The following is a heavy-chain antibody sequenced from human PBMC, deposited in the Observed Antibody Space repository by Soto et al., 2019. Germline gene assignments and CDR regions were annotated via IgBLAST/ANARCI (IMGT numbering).Heavy chain of an antibody. CDR3: AKDDLWWLAMTY. CDR2: ISGSDGST. V-gene: IGHV3-23*01. J-gene: IGHJ4*02. CDR1: GFTFSTYA. Sequence: EVQLLESGGGLVQPGGSLRLSCATSGFTFSTYAMTWVRQAPGKGLEWVSAISGSDGSTYYADSVKGRFTISRDNSKNTLYLQMNSLRAEDTAVYYCAKDDLWWLAMTYWGQGTLVTVSS. D-gene: IGHD6-19*01.